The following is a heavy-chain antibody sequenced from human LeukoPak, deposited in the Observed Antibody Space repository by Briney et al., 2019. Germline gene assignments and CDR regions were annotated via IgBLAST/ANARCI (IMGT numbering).Heavy chain of an antibody. J-gene: IGHJ2*01. V-gene: IGHV4-59*01. Sequence: SETLSLTCTVSGGSISSYYWSWIRQPTGKGLEWIGYIYYSGSTNYNPSLKSRVTISVDTSKNQFSLKLSSVTAADTAVYYCARSGSGWYGDWYFDLWGRGTLVTVSS. CDR2: IYYSGST. D-gene: IGHD6-19*01. CDR3: ARSGSGWYGDWYFDL. CDR1: GGSISSYY.